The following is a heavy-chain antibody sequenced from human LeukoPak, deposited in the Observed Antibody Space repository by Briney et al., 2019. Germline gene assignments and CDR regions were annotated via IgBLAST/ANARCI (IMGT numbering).Heavy chain of an antibody. V-gene: IGHV3-30*02. CDR2: IRYDGSNK. J-gene: IGHJ4*02. CDR3: ARDLRLDYGDPRDY. CDR1: GFTFSSYG. D-gene: IGHD4-17*01. Sequence: GGSLRLSCAASGFTFSSYGMHWVRQAPGKGLEWVAFIRYDGSNKYYADSVKGRFTISRDNSKNTLYLQMNSLRAEDTAVYYCARDLRLDYGDPRDYWGQGTLVTVSS.